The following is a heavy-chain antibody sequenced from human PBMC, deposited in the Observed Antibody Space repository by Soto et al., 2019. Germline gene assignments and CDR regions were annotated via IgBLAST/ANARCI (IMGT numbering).Heavy chain of an antibody. D-gene: IGHD6-13*01. V-gene: IGHV5-51*01. J-gene: IGHJ4*02. CDR2: IDPNDSQT. Sequence: GESLKISCQASGYSFSSSWIGWVRQMPGKGLEWMGIIDPNDSQTIYSPSFQGQVTISADKSIDTAYLQWSSLKTSDTAMYYCARHAGNSWKGDYFDYWGQGALVTVSS. CDR1: GYSFSSSW. CDR3: ARHAGNSWKGDYFDY.